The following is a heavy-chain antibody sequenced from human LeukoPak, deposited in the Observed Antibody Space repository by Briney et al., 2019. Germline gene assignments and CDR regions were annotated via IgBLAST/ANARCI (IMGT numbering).Heavy chain of an antibody. D-gene: IGHD3-9*01. V-gene: IGHV1-46*01. J-gene: IGHJ4*02. CDR2: IIPSDGFT. Sequence: GASVKVSCKASGYTFSSYYVHWVRQAPGQGLEWMGMIIPSDGFTSYAQKFQGRVTMTRDMSTSTVYMELSSLRSDDTAVYYCARDHYDILTGYYSGSDYWGQGTLVTVSS. CDR1: GYTFSSYY. CDR3: ARDHYDILTGYYSGSDY.